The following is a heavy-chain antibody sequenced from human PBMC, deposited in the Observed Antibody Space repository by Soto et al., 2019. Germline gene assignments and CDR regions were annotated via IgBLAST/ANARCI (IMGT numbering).Heavy chain of an antibody. Sequence: SETLSLTCTVSGASITYGGYSWSWIRQTPGKGLEWIGYINHLETTFYNPSFESRLSLSIDRARNQFSLNLNSMSAADRAVYFCARGGGSDSFDYWGQGILVTVSS. CDR1: GASITYGGYS. V-gene: IGHV4-30-2*01. D-gene: IGHD1-26*01. CDR2: INHLETT. J-gene: IGHJ4*02. CDR3: ARGGGSDSFDY.